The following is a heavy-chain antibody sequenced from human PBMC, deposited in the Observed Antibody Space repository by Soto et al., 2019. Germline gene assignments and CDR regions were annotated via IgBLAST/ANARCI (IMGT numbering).Heavy chain of an antibody. D-gene: IGHD2-2*01. J-gene: IGHJ4*02. CDR1: GDSMTSSNW. CDR3: VRSDATALDN. CDR2: AHQSGRS. V-gene: IGHV4-4*02. Sequence: PSETLSLTCTVSGDSMTSSNWWNWVRQSPGKGLEWIGEAHQSGRSNYNPSLKGRVTRSVDRSHNLYSLKLASVTAADTAVYYCVRSDATALDNGGQGTRVT.